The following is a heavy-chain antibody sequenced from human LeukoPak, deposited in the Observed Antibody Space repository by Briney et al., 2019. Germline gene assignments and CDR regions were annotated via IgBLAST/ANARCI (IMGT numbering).Heavy chain of an antibody. D-gene: IGHD1-26*01. CDR2: ISGSGVTT. Sequence: GGSLRLSCVASGFTFYSHVMIWVRQAPGMGLECVSSISGSGVTTFYADSMKGRFTISRDNSKNTLYLQMNNLRAEDTAVYYCAKGGRMLLKNFGLDVWGQGTTVTVSS. CDR3: AKGGRMLLKNFGLDV. J-gene: IGHJ6*02. V-gene: IGHV3-23*01. CDR1: GFTFYSHV.